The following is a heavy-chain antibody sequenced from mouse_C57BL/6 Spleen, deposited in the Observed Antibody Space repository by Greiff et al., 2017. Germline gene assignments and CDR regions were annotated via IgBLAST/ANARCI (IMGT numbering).Heavy chain of an antibody. J-gene: IGHJ3*01. V-gene: IGHV3-6*01. CDR1: GYSITSGYY. CDR3: ARDRGTDLAWFAY. Sequence: VQLKESGPGLVKPSQSLSLTCSVTGYSITSGYYWNWIRQFPGNKLEWMGYISYDGSNNYNPSLKNRISITRDTSKNQFFLKLNSVTTEDTATYYCARDRGTDLAWFAYWGQGTLVTVSA. D-gene: IGHD2-14*01. CDR2: ISYDGSN.